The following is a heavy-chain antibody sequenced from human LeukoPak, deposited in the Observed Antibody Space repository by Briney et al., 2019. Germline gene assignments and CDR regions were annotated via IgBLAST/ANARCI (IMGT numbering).Heavy chain of an antibody. CDR1: GGSISSSDYY. CDR2: IYYSGST. CDR3: ARGKNYYGSGSYYNAKPRPLNWFDP. Sequence: PSETLSLTCTVSGGSISSSDYYWGWIRQPPGKGLEWIGIIYYSGSTYYNPSLKSRVTISVDTSKNQFSLKLSSVTAADTAVYYCARGKNYYGSGSYYNAKPRPLNWFDPWGQGTLVTVSS. V-gene: IGHV4-39*01. D-gene: IGHD3-10*01. J-gene: IGHJ5*02.